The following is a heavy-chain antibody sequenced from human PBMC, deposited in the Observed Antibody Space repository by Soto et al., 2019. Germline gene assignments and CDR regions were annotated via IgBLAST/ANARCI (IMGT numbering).Heavy chain of an antibody. CDR3: ARFFNMMGGCTI. D-gene: IGHD6-19*01. Sequence: QLQLLESGPGLVKPSETLSLNCSVSGDSISTSSYYYGWIRQPPGKGLEWIGSFHKSGSIYYNPSLQSRITFFTDAARNQWSLRLRSAAAADTAVYYCARFFNMMGGCTIWG. V-gene: IGHV4-39*01. J-gene: IGHJ3*02. CDR1: GDSISTSSYY. CDR2: FHKSGSI.